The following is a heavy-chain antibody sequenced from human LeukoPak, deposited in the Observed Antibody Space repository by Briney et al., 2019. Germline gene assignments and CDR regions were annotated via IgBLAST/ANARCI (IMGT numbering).Heavy chain of an antibody. J-gene: IGHJ4*02. CDR3: GSTEYYFDY. Sequence: SETLSLTCTVSGGSISSYYWSWIRQPPGKGLEWIGYIYYSGRTNYNPSLKSRVTISANTSKNQFSLKLSSATAADTAVYYCGSTEYYFDYWGQGTLVTVSS. V-gene: IGHV4-59*01. D-gene: IGHD3-10*01. CDR1: GGSISSYY. CDR2: IYYSGRT.